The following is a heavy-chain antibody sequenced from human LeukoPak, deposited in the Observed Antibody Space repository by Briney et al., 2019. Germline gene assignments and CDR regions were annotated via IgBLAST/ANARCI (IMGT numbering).Heavy chain of an antibody. Sequence: PSGTLSLTCAVSGGSISSSNWWSWIRQPPGKGLEWIGEIYHSGSTNYNPSLKSRVTISVDKSKTQFSLKLSSVTAADTAVYYCARRHTVTTLGAFDIWGQGTMVTVSS. D-gene: IGHD4-17*01. V-gene: IGHV4-4*02. CDR2: IYHSGST. CDR3: ARRHTVTTLGAFDI. J-gene: IGHJ3*02. CDR1: GGSISSSNW.